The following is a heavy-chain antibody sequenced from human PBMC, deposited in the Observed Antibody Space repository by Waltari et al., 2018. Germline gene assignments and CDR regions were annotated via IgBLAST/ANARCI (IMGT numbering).Heavy chain of an antibody. J-gene: IGHJ3*02. CDR1: GGSFSGYY. CDR2: INHSGRT. CDR3: ARTVVVPAAILRLIVFKWDAFDI. Sequence: QVQLQQWGAGLLKPSETLSLTCAVYGGSFSGYYWSWIRQPPGKGLEWLGEINHSGRTNYNPSLKSRVTISVDTSKNQFSLKLSSVTAADTAVYYCARTVVVPAAILRLIVFKWDAFDIWGQGTMVTVSS. V-gene: IGHV4-34*01. D-gene: IGHD2-2*02.